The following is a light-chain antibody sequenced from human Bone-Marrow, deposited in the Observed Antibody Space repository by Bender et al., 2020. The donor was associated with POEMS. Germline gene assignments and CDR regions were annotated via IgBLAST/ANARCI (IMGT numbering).Light chain of an antibody. CDR2: SDN. CDR3: EAWDAGLSGGV. Sequence: QSVLTQPPSASGTPGQRVTIPCSGSNSNIGTNAVNWYQQFPGTAPKLLIYSDNQRPSGVPYRFYSFKSGTSASLAISGRQSEDEADYYCEAWDAGLSGGVFGGVTKLTVL. CDR1: NSNIGTNA. J-gene: IGLJ3*02. V-gene: IGLV1-44*01.